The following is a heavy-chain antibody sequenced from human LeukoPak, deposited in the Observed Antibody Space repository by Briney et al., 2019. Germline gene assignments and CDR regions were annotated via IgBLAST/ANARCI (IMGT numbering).Heavy chain of an antibody. J-gene: IGHJ6*03. CDR3: ARVPRGQTGYYYYMDV. Sequence: ASVKVSCKASGYTFTSYYMHWVRQAPGQGLEWMGIINPSGGSTSYAQKFQGRVTMTRDMSTSTVYMELSSLRSEDTAVHYCARVPRGQTGYYYYMDVWGKGTTVTVSS. D-gene: IGHD1-14*01. CDR2: INPSGGST. V-gene: IGHV1-46*01. CDR1: GYTFTSYY.